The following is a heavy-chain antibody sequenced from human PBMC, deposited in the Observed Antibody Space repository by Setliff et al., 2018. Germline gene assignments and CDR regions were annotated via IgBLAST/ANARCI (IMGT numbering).Heavy chain of an antibody. CDR1: GFRFTSFG. CDR3: TRSRGPRVVLAADFDF. Sequence: ASVKVSCKTSGFRFTSFGFSWVRQAPGQGLEWMGWISPYSGESNYAQKFQDRLTVTADTSTKTTYMELRSLTSDDAAVYFCTRSRGPRVVLAADFDFWGQGTLVTVSS. V-gene: IGHV1-18*01. J-gene: IGHJ4*02. CDR2: ISPYSGES. D-gene: IGHD3-16*01.